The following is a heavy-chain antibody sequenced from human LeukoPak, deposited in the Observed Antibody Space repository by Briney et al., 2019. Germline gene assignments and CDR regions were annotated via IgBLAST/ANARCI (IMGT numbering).Heavy chain of an antibody. CDR2: MYTGGAT. Sequence: PGGSLRLSCAASGFTFSSYTMNWVRQAPGKGLEWVSIMYTGGATDYADSVKGRFTISRDNSKNTLYLQMNSLRAEDTAVYYCARGSSGFDYWGQGTLVTVSS. CDR1: GFTFSSYT. V-gene: IGHV3-53*01. CDR3: ARGSSGFDY. J-gene: IGHJ4*02.